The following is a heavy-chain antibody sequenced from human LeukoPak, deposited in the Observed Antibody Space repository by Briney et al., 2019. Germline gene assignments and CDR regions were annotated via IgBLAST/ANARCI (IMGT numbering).Heavy chain of an antibody. Sequence: GSLRLSCAAAGFTVSSNNMSWVRQDPGKGLEWVSVIYSGGSTYYADSVKGRFTISRDNSKNTLYLQMNSLRAEDTAVYYCARDSLAAADAFDYWGQGTLVTVSS. J-gene: IGHJ4*02. CDR3: ARDSLAAADAFDY. D-gene: IGHD6-13*01. V-gene: IGHV3-53*01. CDR2: IYSGGST. CDR1: GFTVSSNN.